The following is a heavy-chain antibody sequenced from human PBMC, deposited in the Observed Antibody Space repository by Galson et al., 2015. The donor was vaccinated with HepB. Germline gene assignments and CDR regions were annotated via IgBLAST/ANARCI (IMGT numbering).Heavy chain of an antibody. CDR2: IYPGDSDT. V-gene: IGHV5-51*01. Sequence: QSGAEVKKPGESLKISCKGSGYSFTSYWIGWVRQMPGKGLEWMGIIYPGDSDTRYSPSFQGQVTISADKSISTAYLQWSSLKASDTAIYYCARWKDSAYDGWGQGTLVTVSSGSASAPTLFPLVSWRNIKGNRRGKYFDYWGQGTLVTVSS. D-gene: IGHD5-12*01. CDR3: ARWKDSAYDGWGQGTLVTVSSGSASAPTLFPLVSWRNIKGNRRGKYFDY. J-gene: IGHJ4*02. CDR1: GYSFTSYW.